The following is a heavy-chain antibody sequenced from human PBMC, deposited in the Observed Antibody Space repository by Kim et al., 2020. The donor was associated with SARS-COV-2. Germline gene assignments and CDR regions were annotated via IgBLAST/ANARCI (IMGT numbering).Heavy chain of an antibody. J-gene: IGHJ6*02. CDR2: INHSGST. CDR3: ARVFVLRGVLYDILTEDYYGMDV. V-gene: IGHV4-34*01. CDR1: GGSFSGYY. D-gene: IGHD3-9*01. Sequence: SETLSLTCAVYGGSFSGYYWSWIRQPPGKGLEWIGEINHSGSTNYNPSLKSRVTISVDTSKNQFSLKLSSVTAADTAVYYCARVFVLRGVLYDILTEDYYGMDVWGQGTTVTVSS.